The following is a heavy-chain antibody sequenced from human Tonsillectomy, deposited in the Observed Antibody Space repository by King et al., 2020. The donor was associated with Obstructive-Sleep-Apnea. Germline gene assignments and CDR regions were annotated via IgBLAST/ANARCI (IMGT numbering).Heavy chain of an antibody. D-gene: IGHD4-17*01. V-gene: IGHV4-38-2*02. CDR2: MFHSGST. J-gene: IGHJ4*02. CDR3: ASLVHGDDGGYFDY. CDR1: GYSISSGHF. Sequence: MQLQESGPGLVKPSETLSLTCTVSGYSISSGHFWAWIRQPPGKGLEWIGNMFHSGSTYYNPSLKSRVTISVDTSKNQFSLKLSSVTAADTAMYYCASLVHGDDGGYFDYWGQGTLVTVSS.